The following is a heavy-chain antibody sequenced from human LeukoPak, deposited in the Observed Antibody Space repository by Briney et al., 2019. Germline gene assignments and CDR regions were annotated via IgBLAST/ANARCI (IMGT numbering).Heavy chain of an antibody. Sequence: GGSLRLSCAASGFTFSSYTIHWVRQAPGKGLEWVSVISYDGNNKYYADSVKGRFTISRDNAQNSLYLQMNSLRAEDTAIYYCATSTAAAGTDWGQGTLVTVSS. CDR2: ISYDGNNK. J-gene: IGHJ4*02. CDR3: ATSTAAAGTD. D-gene: IGHD6-13*01. CDR1: GFTFSSYT. V-gene: IGHV3-30-3*01.